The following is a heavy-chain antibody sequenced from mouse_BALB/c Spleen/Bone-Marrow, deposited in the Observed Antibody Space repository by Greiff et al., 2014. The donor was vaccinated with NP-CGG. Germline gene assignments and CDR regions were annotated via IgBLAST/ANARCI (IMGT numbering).Heavy chain of an antibody. D-gene: IGHD2-1*01. CDR3: ARRDYGKHFDV. CDR2: ISYSGST. CDR1: GDSITSGY. V-gene: IGHV3-8*02. Sequence: VQLKESGPRLVKPSQTLSLTCSVTGDSITSGYWNWXRXXXXNKLEYMGHISYSGSTYYNPSLKSRISITRDTSTNQYYLQMXSVTTEDTASYYCARRDYGKHFDVWGAGTTVTVSS. J-gene: IGHJ1*01.